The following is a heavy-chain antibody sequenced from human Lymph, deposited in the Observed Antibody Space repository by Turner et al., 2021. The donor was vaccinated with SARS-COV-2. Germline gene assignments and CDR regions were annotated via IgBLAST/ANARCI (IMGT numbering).Heavy chain of an antibody. CDR1: GFTVSSNY. Sequence: EVQLVETGGGLIQPGGSLRLPCAASGFTVSSNYMSGVRQAPGKGLEWVSVIYIGGSTYYADSVKGRFTISRDNSKNTLYLQMNSLRGEDTAVYYCERDLGPLAFDIWGQGTMVTVSS. J-gene: IGHJ3*02. CDR3: ERDLGPLAFDI. CDR2: IYIGGST. V-gene: IGHV3-53*02.